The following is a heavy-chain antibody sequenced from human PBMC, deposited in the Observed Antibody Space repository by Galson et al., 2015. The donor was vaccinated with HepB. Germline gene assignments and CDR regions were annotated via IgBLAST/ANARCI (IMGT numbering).Heavy chain of an antibody. Sequence: SETLSLTCAVYGGSFSGYYWSWIRQPPGKGLEWIGEINHSGRTNYNPSLESRVTISIDTSQTQVSLTLRSVTAADTAVYYCARVMGPAWLGYYGSGRSPHYFDYWGQGTPVTVSS. CDR2: INHSGRT. CDR3: ARVMGPAWLGYYGSGRSPHYFDY. J-gene: IGHJ4*02. CDR1: GGSFSGYY. V-gene: IGHV4-34*01. D-gene: IGHD3-10*01.